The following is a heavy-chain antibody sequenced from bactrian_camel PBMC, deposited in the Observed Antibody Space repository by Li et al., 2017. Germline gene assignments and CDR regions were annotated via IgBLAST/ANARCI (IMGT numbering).Heavy chain of an antibody. J-gene: IGHJ4*01. CDR3: AASFTACVARAHYVERYNY. Sequence: HVQLVESGGGSVQAGGSLRLSCAAPGYIDSNYCMGWFRQAPGKQREGVAAIDSDGTTNYADSVKGRFTISLDNANNTLYLQMNGLKPEDTAVYYCAASFTACVARAHYVERYNYWGQGTQVTVS. D-gene: IGHD3*01. CDR2: IDSDGTT. CDR1: GYIDSNYC. V-gene: IGHV3S53*01.